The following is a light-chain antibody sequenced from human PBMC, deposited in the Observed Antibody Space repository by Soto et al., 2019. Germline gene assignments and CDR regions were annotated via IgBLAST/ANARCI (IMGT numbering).Light chain of an antibody. J-gene: IGKJ1*01. Sequence: EIVLTQSPGTLSLSPGGRATLSCRASQRVSSHSLAWYQQKPGQAPRTLIYGASSRATGIPDRFSASGSGTDFTLTISRLEPEDFAVYYCHHYPRSSWTFGQGTKVEVK. V-gene: IGKV3-20*01. CDR3: HHYPRSSWT. CDR1: QRVSSHS. CDR2: GAS.